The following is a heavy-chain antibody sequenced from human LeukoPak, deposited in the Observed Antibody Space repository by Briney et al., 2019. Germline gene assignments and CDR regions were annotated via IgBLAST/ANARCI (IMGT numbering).Heavy chain of an antibody. V-gene: IGHV5-51*01. J-gene: IGHJ6*03. CDR3: ARTIAVAGTVHVYYYYMDV. Sequence: GESLKISCKGSGYSFTSYWIGWVRQMPGKGLEWMGIIYPGDSDTRYSPSFQGQVTISADKSISTAYLQWSSLKASDTAMYYCARTIAVAGTVHVYYYYMDVWGKGTTVTISS. D-gene: IGHD6-19*01. CDR1: GYSFTSYW. CDR2: IYPGDSDT.